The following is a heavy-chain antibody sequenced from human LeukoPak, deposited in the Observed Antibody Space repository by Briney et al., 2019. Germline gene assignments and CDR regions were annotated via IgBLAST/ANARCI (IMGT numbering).Heavy chain of an antibody. J-gene: IGHJ4*02. D-gene: IGHD6-13*01. Sequence: GGSLRLSCAASGFTFSNAWMSWVRQAPGKGQEWVGRIKSKTDGGTTDYAAPVKGRFTISRDDSKNTLDLQMNSLKIEDTAVYYCTTQQHLEGLFDYWGQGTLVTVSS. CDR1: GFTFSNAW. CDR2: IKSKTDGGTT. V-gene: IGHV3-15*01. CDR3: TTQQHLEGLFDY.